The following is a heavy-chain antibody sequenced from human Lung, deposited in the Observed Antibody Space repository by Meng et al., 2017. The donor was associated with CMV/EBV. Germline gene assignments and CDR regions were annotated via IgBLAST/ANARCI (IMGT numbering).Heavy chain of an antibody. D-gene: IGHD3-3*01. J-gene: IGHJ6*02. CDR2: INSDGSST. V-gene: IGHV3-74*01. CDR1: GFXFSSYW. CDR3: ARVFDYDFWSGYYTNGMDV. Sequence: GGSXRLXCAASGFXFSSYWMHWVRQAPGKGLVWVSRINSDGSSTSYADSVKGRFTISRDNATNTLYLQMNSLRAEDTAVYYCARVFDYDFWSGYYTNGMDVWXQGTTVTVSS.